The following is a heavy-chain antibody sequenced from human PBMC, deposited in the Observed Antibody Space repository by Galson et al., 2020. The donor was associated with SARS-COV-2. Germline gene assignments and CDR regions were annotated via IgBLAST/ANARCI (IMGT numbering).Heavy chain of an antibody. CDR2: IYYRGST. CDR1: GGSISSYY. CDR3: ARLPKTITIFGVVIPNWYFDL. V-gene: IGHV4-59*01. Sequence: SETLSLTCTVSGGSISSYYWSWIRQPPGKGLEWIGYIYYRGSTNYNPSLKSRVTISVDTSKNQFSLKLSSVTAADTAVYYCARLPKTITIFGVVIPNWYFDLWGRGTLVTVSS. J-gene: IGHJ2*01. D-gene: IGHD3-3*01.